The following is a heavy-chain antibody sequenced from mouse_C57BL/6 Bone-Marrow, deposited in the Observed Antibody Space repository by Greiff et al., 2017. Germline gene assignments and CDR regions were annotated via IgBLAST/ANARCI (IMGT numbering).Heavy chain of an antibody. CDR2: INPANGNT. Sequence: VQLQQSVAELVRPGASVKLSCTASGFNIKNTYMHWVKQRPEQGLEWIGRINPANGNTNYAPKFQGKATITADTSSNTAYLQLSSLTSEDTAIYYCAFYDCDGRYFDVWGTGTTVTVSS. CDR3: AFYDCDGRYFDV. J-gene: IGHJ1*03. D-gene: IGHD2-4*01. CDR1: GFNIKNTY. V-gene: IGHV14-3*01.